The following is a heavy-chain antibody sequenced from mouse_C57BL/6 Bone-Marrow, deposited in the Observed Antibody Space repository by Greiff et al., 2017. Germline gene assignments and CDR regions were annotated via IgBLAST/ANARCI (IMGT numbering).Heavy chain of an antibody. V-gene: IGHV14-4*01. CDR1: GFNIKDAY. D-gene: IGHD2-3*01. J-gene: IGHJ2*01. CDR2: IDPEIGDT. Sequence: EVQLVESGAELVRPGASVKLSCTASGFNIKDAYIHWVKQRPEQGLEWIGWIDPEIGDTEYASKFQGKAAITSDTSSNTAYLRLSSLTSEDTAVYYCSSFDGNYFDFWGQGTPLTVAS. CDR3: SSFDGNYFDF.